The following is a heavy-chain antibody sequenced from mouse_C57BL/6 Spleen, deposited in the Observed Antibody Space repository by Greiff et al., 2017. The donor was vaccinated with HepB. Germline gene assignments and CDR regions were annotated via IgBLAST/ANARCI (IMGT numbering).Heavy chain of an antibody. V-gene: IGHV1-39*01. J-gene: IGHJ4*01. D-gene: IGHD2-1*01. Sequence: VQLQQSGPELVKPGASVKISCKASGYSFTDYNMNWVKQSNGKSLEWIGVINPNYGTTSYNQKFKGKATLTVDKSSSPAYMQLNSLTSEDSAVYYCARGEIYYGNYEGVYYAMDYWGQGTSVTVSS. CDR1: GYSFTDYN. CDR2: INPNYGTT. CDR3: ARGEIYYGNYEGVYYAMDY.